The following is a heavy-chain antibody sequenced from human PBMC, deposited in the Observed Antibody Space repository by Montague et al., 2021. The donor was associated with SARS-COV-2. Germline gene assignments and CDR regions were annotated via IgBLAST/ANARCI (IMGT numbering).Heavy chain of an antibody. D-gene: IGHD6-13*01. CDR2: INHSGST. Sequence: SETLSLTCAVYGGSFSGYYWSWIRQPPGKGLKWIGEINHSGSTNYNPSLKSRVTISVDTSKNQFSLKLSSVTAADTAVYYCARFPSSSWYRGFDYWGQGTLVTVSS. CDR1: GGSFSGYY. J-gene: IGHJ4*02. V-gene: IGHV4-34*01. CDR3: ARFPSSSWYRGFDY.